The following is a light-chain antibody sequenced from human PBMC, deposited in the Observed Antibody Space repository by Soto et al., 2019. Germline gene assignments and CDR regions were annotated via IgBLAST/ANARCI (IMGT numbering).Light chain of an antibody. CDR3: QQRSNWPLT. CDR1: QSVSSY. CDR2: DAS. Sequence: EIVLTQSPATLSLSPGERAPLSCRASQSVSSYLAWYQPKPGQAPRPLIYDASNRATGIPARFSGSGSGTDFTLTISSLEPEDFAVYYCQQRSNWPLTFGPGTKVDIK. J-gene: IGKJ3*01. V-gene: IGKV3-11*01.